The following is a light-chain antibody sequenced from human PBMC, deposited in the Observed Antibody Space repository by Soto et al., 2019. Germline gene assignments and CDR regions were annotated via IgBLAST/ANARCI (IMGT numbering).Light chain of an antibody. CDR3: QQYNNWPLT. V-gene: IGKV3-15*01. J-gene: IGKJ4*01. Sequence: EIVRTQSPATLSLSPGERATLSCRASQSISGTFAWYQQKPGQAPRLLIYGASTRATGCPARFSGSGSGTEFTLTIGSLQSEDFAVYYCQQYNNWPLTFGGGTKVEIK. CDR1: QSISGT. CDR2: GAS.